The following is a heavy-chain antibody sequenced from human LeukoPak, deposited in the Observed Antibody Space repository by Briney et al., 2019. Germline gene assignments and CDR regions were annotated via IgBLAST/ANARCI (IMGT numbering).Heavy chain of an antibody. J-gene: IGHJ5*02. CDR3: ARALGYQLLSWWFDP. CDR1: GYTFTSSV. V-gene: IGHV1-18*01. D-gene: IGHD2-2*01. Sequence: ASVKVSCKASGYTFTSSVISWVRQAPGQGLEWMGWISPYNDNTNYAQKLQGRVTMTTDTSTSTAYMELRSLRADDTAVYYCARALGYQLLSWWFDPWGQGTLVTVSS. CDR2: ISPYNDNT.